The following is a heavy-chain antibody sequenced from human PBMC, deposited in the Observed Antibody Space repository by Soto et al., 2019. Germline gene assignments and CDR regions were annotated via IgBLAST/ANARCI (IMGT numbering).Heavy chain of an antibody. D-gene: IGHD3-10*01. CDR2: FSWNSGSI. J-gene: IGHJ3*02. Sequence: EVQLVESGGGLVQPGRSLRLSCAASGFTFDDYAMHWVRQAPGKGLEWVSGFSWNSGSIGYADSVKGRFTISRDNAKNSLYLQMNSLRAEDTALYYCAKDSGRYAFDIWGQGTMVTVSS. CDR3: AKDSGRYAFDI. V-gene: IGHV3-9*01. CDR1: GFTFDDYA.